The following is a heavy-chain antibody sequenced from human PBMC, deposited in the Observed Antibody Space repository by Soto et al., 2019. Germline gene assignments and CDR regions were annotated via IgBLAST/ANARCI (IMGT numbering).Heavy chain of an antibody. CDR1: GYTFTGYY. J-gene: IGHJ4*02. CDR3: ARTPQLWFPHCDY. CDR2: INPNNGGR. V-gene: IGHV1-2*02. Sequence: PPASVKVSCKTSGYTFTGYYIHWVRQAPGQGLEWMGWINPNNGGRNYAQKFQGRVTMTRDTSISTVYMELSSLRSDDTALYYCARTPQLWFPHCDYWGQGTLVTVSS. D-gene: IGHD5-18*01.